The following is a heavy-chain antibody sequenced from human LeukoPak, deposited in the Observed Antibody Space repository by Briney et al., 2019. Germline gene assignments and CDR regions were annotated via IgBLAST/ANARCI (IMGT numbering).Heavy chain of an antibody. Sequence: SETLSLTCTVSGGSISSYYWSWIRQPAGKGLEWIGRIYTSGSTNYNPSLKSRVTISVDKSKNQFSLKLSSVTAADTAVYYCARLSRSGYYMDVWGKATTVTVSS. D-gene: IGHD3-3*01. CDR1: GGSISSYY. CDR3: ARLSRSGYYMDV. V-gene: IGHV4-4*07. CDR2: IYTSGST. J-gene: IGHJ6*03.